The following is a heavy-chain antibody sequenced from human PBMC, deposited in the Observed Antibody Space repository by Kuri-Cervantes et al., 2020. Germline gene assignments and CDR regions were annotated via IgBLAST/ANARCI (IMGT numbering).Heavy chain of an antibody. Sequence: GGSLRLSCAASGFTFSNAWMSWVRQAPGKGLEWVGRIKSKTDGGTTDYAAPVKGRFTISRDDSKNTLYLQMNSLKTEDTAVYYCTTQSYSSSWYPLSAFDIWGQGTMVTVSS. D-gene: IGHD6-13*01. J-gene: IGHJ3*02. CDR3: TTQSYSSSWYPLSAFDI. CDR2: IKSKTDGGTT. V-gene: IGHV3-15*01. CDR1: GFTFSNAW.